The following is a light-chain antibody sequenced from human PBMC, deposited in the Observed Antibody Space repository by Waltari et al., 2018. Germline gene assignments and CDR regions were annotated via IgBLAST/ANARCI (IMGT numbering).Light chain of an antibody. CDR2: EHN. CDR1: SSDVGAYNY. Sequence: QSALTQPASVSGSPGQSITISCTGTSSDVGAYNYVSWYQQHPGKPPKLMVYEHNNRPSGVSHRFSGSKSGNTASLTISGLQAEDEAGYFCAAWDDSLNGVVFGGGTKLTVL. CDR3: AAWDDSLNGVV. J-gene: IGLJ2*01. V-gene: IGLV2-14*01.